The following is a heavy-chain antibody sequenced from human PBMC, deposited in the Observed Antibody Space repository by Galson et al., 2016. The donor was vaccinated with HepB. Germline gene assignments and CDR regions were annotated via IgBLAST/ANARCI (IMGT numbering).Heavy chain of an antibody. CDR2: LSGDGDNT. Sequence: SLRLSCAASGFTFSSYAMGWVRQAPGKGLEWVSGLSGDGDNTYYADSVKGRSTISRDNTKNTLYLQMNSLRVEDTAFYYCARENRGYTCGQGTLVTVSS. CDR3: ARENRGYT. J-gene: IGHJ5*02. D-gene: IGHD5-18*01. V-gene: IGHV3-23*01. CDR1: GFTFSSYA.